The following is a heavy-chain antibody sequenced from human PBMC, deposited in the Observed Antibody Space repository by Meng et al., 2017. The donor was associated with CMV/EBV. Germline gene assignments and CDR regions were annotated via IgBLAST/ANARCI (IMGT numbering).Heavy chain of an antibody. V-gene: IGHV3-30*02. CDR1: GFTFSSYG. CDR3: AKDTYSSLDY. D-gene: IGHD6-13*01. J-gene: IGHJ4*02. Sequence: GESLKISCAASGFTFSSYGMHWVRQAPGKGLEWVAFIRYDGSNKYYADSVKGRFTISRDNSKNTLYLQMNSLRAEDTAVNYCAKDTYSSLDYWGQGTLVTVSS. CDR2: IRYDGSNK.